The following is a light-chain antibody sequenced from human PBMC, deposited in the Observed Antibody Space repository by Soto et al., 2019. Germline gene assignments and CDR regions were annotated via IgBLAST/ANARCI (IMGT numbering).Light chain of an antibody. CDR3: CSYAGSSTYVV. J-gene: IGLJ2*01. CDR2: EVS. V-gene: IGLV2-23*02. Sequence: QSAQTQPASVSGSPGQSITISCTGTSSDVGSYNLVSWYQQHPGKAPKLMIYEVSKRPSGVSNRFSGSKSGNTASLTISGLQAEDEADYYCCSYAGSSTYVVFGGGTKVTVL. CDR1: SSDVGSYNL.